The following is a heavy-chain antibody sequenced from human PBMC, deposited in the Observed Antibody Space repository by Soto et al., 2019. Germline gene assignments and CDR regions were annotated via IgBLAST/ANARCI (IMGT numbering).Heavy chain of an antibody. CDR2: VSGSGGST. J-gene: IGHJ6*02. Sequence: EVQLLESGGGLVQPGESLRLSCAASGFTFSSYAMIWVRQAPGKGLEWVSVVSGSGGSTYYVDSVKGRFTISRDNSKNTLYLQMNSPRTEDTAVYYCAKSVNRHYYYTMDVWGQGTTVTVSS. V-gene: IGHV3-23*01. CDR3: AKSVNRHYYYTMDV. CDR1: GFTFSSYA. D-gene: IGHD4-17*01.